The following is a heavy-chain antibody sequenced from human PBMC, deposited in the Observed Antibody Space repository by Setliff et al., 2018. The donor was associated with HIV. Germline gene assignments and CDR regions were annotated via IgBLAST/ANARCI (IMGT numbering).Heavy chain of an antibody. Sequence: PSETLSLTCTVSGGSISSGSYYLSWIRQPAGKGLEWNGRIYTSGSTNYNPSLKSRVTISVDTSKNQFSLKLSSVTAADTAVYYCARLHIRFRSQDWAAVDVWGQGTTVTVSS. J-gene: IGHJ6*02. CDR1: GGSISSGSYY. CDR2: IYTSGST. CDR3: ARLHIRFRSQDWAAVDV. V-gene: IGHV4-61*02. D-gene: IGHD3-3*01.